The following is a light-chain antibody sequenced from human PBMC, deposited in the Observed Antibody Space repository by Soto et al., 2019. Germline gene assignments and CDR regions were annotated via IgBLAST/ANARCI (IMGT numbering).Light chain of an antibody. V-gene: IGLV2-14*01. CDR1: SSDVGGYNY. CDR3: SSYTSSSTLV. CDR2: EVS. Sequence: QSALTQPASVSGSPGQSITISCTGTSSDVGGYNYVSWYQQHPGKAPKLMIYEVSNRPSGVFNRFSGSKSGNTASLTISGFQAEDEADYYCSSYTSSSTLVFGGGTKLTVL. J-gene: IGLJ2*01.